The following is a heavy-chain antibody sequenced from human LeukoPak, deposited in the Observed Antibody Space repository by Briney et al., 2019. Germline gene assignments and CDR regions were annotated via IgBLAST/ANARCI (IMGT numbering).Heavy chain of an antibody. V-gene: IGHV3-33*01. CDR3: ARDGYCSSTSCFSWAFDI. CDR1: GFTFSSYG. J-gene: IGHJ3*02. CDR2: IWYDGSNK. D-gene: IGHD2-2*03. Sequence: GGSLRLSCAASGFTFSSYGMHWVRQAPGKGLEWVAVIWYDGSNKYCADSVKGRFTISRDNSKNTLYLQMNSLRAEDTAVYYCARDGYCSSTSCFSWAFDIWGQGTMVTVSS.